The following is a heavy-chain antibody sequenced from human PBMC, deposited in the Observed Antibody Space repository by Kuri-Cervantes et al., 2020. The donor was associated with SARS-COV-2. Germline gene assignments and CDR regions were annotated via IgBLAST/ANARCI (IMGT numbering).Heavy chain of an antibody. D-gene: IGHD3-22*01. CDR3: ARGDYYYDSSGYFGY. V-gene: IGHV3-21*01. J-gene: IGHJ4*02. Sequence: GESLKISCAASGFPFNTYTMNWVRQAPGKGLEWVSSISSSGNYVYYADSVTGRFTISRDNAKNSLYLQMNSLRAEDTAVYYCARGDYYYDSSGYFGYWGQGTLVTVSS. CDR1: GFPFNTYT. CDR2: ISSSGNYV.